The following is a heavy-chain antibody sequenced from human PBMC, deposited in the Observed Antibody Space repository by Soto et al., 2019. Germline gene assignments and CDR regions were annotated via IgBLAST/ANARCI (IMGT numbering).Heavy chain of an antibody. CDR1: GFTFSSYA. CDR3: AKDRYDDFWSALLNWFDP. V-gene: IGHV3-23*01. D-gene: IGHD3-3*01. J-gene: IGHJ5*02. Sequence: GGSLRLSCAASGFTFSSYAMSWVRQAPGKGLEWVSAISGSGGSTYYADSVKGRFTISRDNSKNTLYLQMNSLRAEDTAVYYCAKDRYDDFWSALLNWFDPWGQGTLVTVSS. CDR2: ISGSGGST.